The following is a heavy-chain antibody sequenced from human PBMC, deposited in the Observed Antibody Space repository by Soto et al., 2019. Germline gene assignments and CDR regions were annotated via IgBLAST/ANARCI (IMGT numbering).Heavy chain of an antibody. CDR1: GYMFSSYD. CDR3: ARKSQWLSGYIYHGMDV. Sequence: GASLRLSCAASGYMFSSYDFNWFRQAPLKGLEWVSYINVGGDTRHYADSVRGRFTISRDDAKGSLYLQMDSLRVEDTAVYFCARKSQWLSGYIYHGMDVWSQGTSVTAYS. V-gene: IGHV3-48*03. J-gene: IGHJ6*02. D-gene: IGHD6-19*01. CDR2: INVGGDTR.